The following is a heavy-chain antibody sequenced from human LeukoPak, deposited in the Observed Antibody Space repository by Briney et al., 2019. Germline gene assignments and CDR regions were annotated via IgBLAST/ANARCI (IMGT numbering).Heavy chain of an antibody. Sequence: PSETLSLTCTVSGGSIRTNDYYWGWIRQPPGKGLEWLASIFYTGSTYYNPSLKSRVTISVDTSNNQFSLKLNSVTAADTAVFYCARLGRDWSKRSFDYWGQGTLVTVSS. CDR1: GGSIRTNDYY. CDR2: IFYTGST. V-gene: IGHV4-39*07. J-gene: IGHJ4*02. CDR3: ARLGRDWSKRSFDY. D-gene: IGHD3-9*01.